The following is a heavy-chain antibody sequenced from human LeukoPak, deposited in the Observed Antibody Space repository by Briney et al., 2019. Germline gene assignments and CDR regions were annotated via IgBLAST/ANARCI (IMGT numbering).Heavy chain of an antibody. Sequence: SETLSLTCTVSGGSISSYYWSWIRQPPGKGLEWIGYTYYSGSTNYNPSLKSRVTISVDTSKNQFSLKLSSVTAADTAVYYCARTDIAAAGTGGFDYWGQGTLVTVSS. J-gene: IGHJ4*02. D-gene: IGHD6-13*01. CDR2: TYYSGST. V-gene: IGHV4-59*01. CDR1: GGSISSYY. CDR3: ARTDIAAAGTGGFDY.